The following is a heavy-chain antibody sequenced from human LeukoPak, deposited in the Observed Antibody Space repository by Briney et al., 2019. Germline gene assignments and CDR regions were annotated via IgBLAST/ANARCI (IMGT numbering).Heavy chain of an antibody. CDR3: ARDRDYYDSSGYLAFDY. CDR1: GFTFSSYW. CDR2: IKTDGSST. V-gene: IGHV3-74*01. J-gene: IGHJ4*02. D-gene: IGHD3-22*01. Sequence: GGSLRLSCAASGFTFSSYWMHWVRQAPGKGLVWVSHIKTDGSSTSYADSVKGRFTISRDNAKNTLYLQMNSLRAEDTAVYYCARDRDYYDSSGYLAFDYWGQGTLVTVSS.